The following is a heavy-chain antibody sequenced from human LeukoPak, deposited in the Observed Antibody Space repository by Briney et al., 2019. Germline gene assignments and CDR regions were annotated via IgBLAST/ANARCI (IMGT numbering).Heavy chain of an antibody. CDR1: GFTFDDYA. Sequence: GGSLRLSCAASGFTFDDYAMHWVRQAPGRGRAGVSGISWNSGSIGYADSVKGRFTISRDNAKNSLYLQMNSLRAEDTALYYCAKGRDKYQLLSKNWFDPWGQGTLVTVSS. CDR2: ISWNSGSI. CDR3: AKGRDKYQLLSKNWFDP. V-gene: IGHV3-9*01. J-gene: IGHJ5*02. D-gene: IGHD2-2*01.